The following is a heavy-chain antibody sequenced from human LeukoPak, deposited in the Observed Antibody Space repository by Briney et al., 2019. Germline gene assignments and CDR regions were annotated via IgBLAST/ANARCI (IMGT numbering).Heavy chain of an antibody. CDR1: GFTFSSYV. CDR2: ISYDGSNK. CDR3: ATSYDILIGYFGS. J-gene: IGHJ4*02. D-gene: IGHD3-9*01. Sequence: PGRSLRLSCAASGFTFSSYVMHWVRQAPGKGLEWVAVISYDGSNKYYADSVKGRFTISRDNSKNTLYLQMNSLRAEDTAVYYCATSYDILIGYFGSWGQGTLVTVSS. V-gene: IGHV3-30*03.